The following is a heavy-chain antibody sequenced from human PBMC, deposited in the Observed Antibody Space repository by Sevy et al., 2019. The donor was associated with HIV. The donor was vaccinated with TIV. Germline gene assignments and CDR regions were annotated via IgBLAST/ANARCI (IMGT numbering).Heavy chain of an antibody. CDR3: ARIKGASSSYAMDV. CDR1: GLTVGSLS. D-gene: IGHD2-2*01. CDR2: IYSSGTT. V-gene: IGHV3-53*01. J-gene: IGHJ6*02. Sequence: GGSLRLSCVASGLTVGSLSINWVRQAPGKGLEWVSLIYSSGTTFYSDSVKGRFTISRDNSNNTLDLQMNRLRAEDTVIYYCARIKGASSSYAMDVWVQGTTVTVSS.